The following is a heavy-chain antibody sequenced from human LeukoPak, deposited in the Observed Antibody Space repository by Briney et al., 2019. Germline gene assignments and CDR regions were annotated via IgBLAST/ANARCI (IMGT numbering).Heavy chain of an antibody. CDR2: IKQDGSEK. D-gene: IGHD3-22*01. CDR3: ARVSMDYYDSSGYSLNAFDI. V-gene: IGHV3-7*01. Sequence: QPGGSLRLSCAASGFTFSSYWMSWVRQAPGKGLEWVANIKQDGSEKYYVDSVKGRFTISRDNAKNSLYLQMNSLRAEDTAVYYCARVSMDYYDSSGYSLNAFDIWGQGTMVTVSS. CDR1: GFTFSSYW. J-gene: IGHJ3*02.